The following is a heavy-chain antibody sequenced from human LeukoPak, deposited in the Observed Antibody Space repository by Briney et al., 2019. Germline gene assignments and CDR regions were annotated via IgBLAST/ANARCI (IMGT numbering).Heavy chain of an antibody. V-gene: IGHV1-8*01. CDR1: GCTFTSYD. D-gene: IGHD3-3*02. J-gene: IGHJ6*03. Sequence: ASVKVSCKASGCTFTSYDINWVREATGQGLEWMGWMNPNSGNTGYAQKFQGRVTMTRNTSISTAYMELSRLRSDDTAVYYCARELEDYYYYYMDVWGKGTTVTVSS. CDR3: ARELEDYYYYYMDV. CDR2: MNPNSGNT.